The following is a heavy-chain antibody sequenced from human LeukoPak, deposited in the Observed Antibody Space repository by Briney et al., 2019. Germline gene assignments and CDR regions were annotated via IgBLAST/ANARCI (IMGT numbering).Heavy chain of an antibody. D-gene: IGHD6-13*01. CDR3: ARSSSSWYEGPPFDP. Sequence: SVKVSCKASGGTFSSYAISWVRQAPGQGLEWMGRIIPIFGTANYAQKFQGRVTITTDESTSTAYMELSSLRSEDTAVYYCARSSSSWYEGPPFDPWGQGTLVAVFS. V-gene: IGHV1-69*05. J-gene: IGHJ5*02. CDR1: GGTFSSYA. CDR2: IIPIFGTA.